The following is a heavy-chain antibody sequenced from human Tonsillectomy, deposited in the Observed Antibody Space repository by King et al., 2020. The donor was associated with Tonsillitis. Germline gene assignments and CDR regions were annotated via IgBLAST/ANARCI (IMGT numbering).Heavy chain of an antibody. CDR1: GYTFTNYD. Sequence: VQLVESGAEVKKPGASVKVSCKASGYTFTNYDINWVRQGTGQGLEWMGWMDPSSGDADYSQKFQGRVAMTRNTSISTAYMELRSLRSEDTCVYYCERGVDFWRQGTLVTVSS. V-gene: IGHV1-8*02. J-gene: IGHJ4*02. CDR3: ERGVDF. CDR2: MDPSSGDA.